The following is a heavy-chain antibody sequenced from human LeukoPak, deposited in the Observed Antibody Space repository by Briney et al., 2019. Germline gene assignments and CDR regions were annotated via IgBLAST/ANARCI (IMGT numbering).Heavy chain of an antibody. CDR3: ARPYSAVFDY. Sequence: GGSLRLSCAASGFTFSDYSMHWVRQAPGKGLEWVSYIGSSGSTMYYADSVKGRFTISRDNARNSLYLQMNSLRDEDTAVYYCARPYSAVFDYWGQGTLVTVSS. CDR1: GFTFSDYS. D-gene: IGHD5-12*01. J-gene: IGHJ4*02. V-gene: IGHV3-48*02. CDR2: IGSSGSTM.